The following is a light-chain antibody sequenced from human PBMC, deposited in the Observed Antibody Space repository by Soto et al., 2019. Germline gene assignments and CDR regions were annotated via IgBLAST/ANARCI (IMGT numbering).Light chain of an antibody. J-gene: IGKJ4*01. CDR1: QDIKNY. CDR3: QQYDNLPLT. CDR2: DAS. V-gene: IGKV1-33*01. Sequence: DIQMTPSPSSLSASVGDRVTITCQASQDIKNYLNWYQQKSGKAPKLLIYDASDLETGVPSRFSGSGSGTDFTFTINSLQPEDIATYYCQQYDNLPLTFGGGTKVEIK.